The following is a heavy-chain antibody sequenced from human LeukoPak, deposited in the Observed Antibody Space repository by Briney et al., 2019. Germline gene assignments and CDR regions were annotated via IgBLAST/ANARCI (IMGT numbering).Heavy chain of an antibody. D-gene: IGHD1-26*01. CDR3: VRDKVVGATNFNY. CDR1: GLTFNNYW. Sequence: GGSLRLSCAASGLTFNNYWMAWVRQTPGKGLEWVANIKQDGGEKYYVDSVKGRFTISRDNAKNSLYLQMNSLRAEDTAVYYCVRDKVVGATNFNYWGQGTLVTVSS. J-gene: IGHJ4*02. CDR2: IKQDGGEK. V-gene: IGHV3-7*01.